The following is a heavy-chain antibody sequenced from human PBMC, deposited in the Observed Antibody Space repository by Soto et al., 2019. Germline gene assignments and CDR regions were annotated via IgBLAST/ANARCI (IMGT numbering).Heavy chain of an antibody. CDR2: ISAHNGNT. Sequence: QVHLVQSGAEVKKPGASVKVSCKASGYTFTSYGITWVRQAPGQGLEWMGWISAHNGNTDYAQKLQGRVIVTRDTSTTTAYMELRSLRSDDTAVYYCARGRYGDYWGQGALVTVSS. CDR1: GYTFTSYG. V-gene: IGHV1-18*01. D-gene: IGHD1-1*01. J-gene: IGHJ4*02. CDR3: ARGRYGDY.